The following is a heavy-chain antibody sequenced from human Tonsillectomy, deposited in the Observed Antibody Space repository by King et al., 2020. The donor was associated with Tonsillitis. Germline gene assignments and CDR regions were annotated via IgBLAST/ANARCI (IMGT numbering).Heavy chain of an antibody. J-gene: IGHJ4*02. CDR3: ARHDPYYDILTPYFDY. CDR1: GGSISSYY. V-gene: IGHV4-59*08. D-gene: IGHD3-9*01. CDR2: IYYSGST. Sequence: VQLQESGPGLVKPSETLSLTCTVSGGSISSYYWSWIRQSPGKGLEWIGYIYYSGSTNYNPSLKSRVTISVDTSKNQFSLKVSSVTAADTAVYYCARHDPYYDILTPYFDYWGQGTLVTVSP.